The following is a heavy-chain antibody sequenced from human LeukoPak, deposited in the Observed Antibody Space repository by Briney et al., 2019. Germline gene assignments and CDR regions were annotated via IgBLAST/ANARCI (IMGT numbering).Heavy chain of an antibody. D-gene: IGHD2-15*01. CDR3: VKDKWDCSGGSCYYYGMDV. J-gene: IGHJ6*02. CDR1: GFTFSSYV. Sequence: PGGSLRLSCAASGFTFSSYVMSWVRQAPGKGLEWVSSISNSGGSTYYADSVKGRFTISRDNSKNTLYLQMSSLRAEDTAVYYCVKDKWDCSGGSCYYYGMDVWGQGTTVTVSS. V-gene: IGHV3-23*01. CDR2: ISNSGGST.